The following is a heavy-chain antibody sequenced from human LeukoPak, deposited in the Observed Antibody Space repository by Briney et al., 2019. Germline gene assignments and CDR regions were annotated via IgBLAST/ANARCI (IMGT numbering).Heavy chain of an antibody. Sequence: SETLSLTCAVHGGSFSGYYWSWIRQPPGKGLGWIGEINHSGSTNYNPSLKSRVTISVDTSKNQFLLKLSSVTAADTAVYYCARGQDYYGSGFDYWGQGTLVTVSS. CDR3: ARGQDYYGSGFDY. CDR1: GGSFSGYY. CDR2: INHSGST. J-gene: IGHJ4*02. D-gene: IGHD3-10*01. V-gene: IGHV4-34*01.